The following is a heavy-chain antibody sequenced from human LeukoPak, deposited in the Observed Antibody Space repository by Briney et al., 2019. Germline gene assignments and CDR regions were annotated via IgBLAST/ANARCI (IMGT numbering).Heavy chain of an antibody. CDR2: INHSGST. Sequence: SETLSLTCAVYGGSFSGYYWSWIRQPPGKGLEWIGEINHSGSTNYNPSLKSRVTISVDTSKNQFSLKLSSVTAADTAVYYCARGYGSSTSCYTGGWFDPWGQETLVTVSS. D-gene: IGHD2-2*02. CDR1: GGSFSGYY. CDR3: ARGYGSSTSCYTGGWFDP. V-gene: IGHV4-34*01. J-gene: IGHJ5*02.